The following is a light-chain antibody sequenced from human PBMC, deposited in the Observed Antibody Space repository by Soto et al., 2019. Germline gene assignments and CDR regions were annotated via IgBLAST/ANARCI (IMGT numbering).Light chain of an antibody. CDR1: QSISSY. J-gene: IGKJ1*01. CDR3: QQSYTTPRT. V-gene: IGKV1-39*01. Sequence: DIEMTPSPSSLSASVGDRVTITCRASQSISSYLNWYQQKPGNAPNLLIYAASTLQSGVPSRFSAYGSETDFTLTISNLQAEDFATYYCQQSYTTPRTFGQGTKVDIK. CDR2: AAS.